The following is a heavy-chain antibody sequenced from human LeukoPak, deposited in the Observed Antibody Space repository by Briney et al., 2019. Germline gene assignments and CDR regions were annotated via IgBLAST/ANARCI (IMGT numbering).Heavy chain of an antibody. Sequence: GGSLRLSCVGSGFMFRDHSMNWVRQAPGKGLEWVSYISSRGSTIYYADSVKGRLTISRDNAKNSLFLQMNGLRDEDTAVYYCARVQGVCNSATCFVGNADVWGKGTMVIVSS. CDR3: ARVQGVCNSATCFVGNADV. CDR1: GFMFRDHS. CDR2: ISSRGSTI. V-gene: IGHV3-48*02. D-gene: IGHD2-2*01. J-gene: IGHJ6*04.